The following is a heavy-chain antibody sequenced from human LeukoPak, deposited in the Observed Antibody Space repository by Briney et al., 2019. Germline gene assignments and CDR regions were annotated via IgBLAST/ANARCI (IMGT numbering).Heavy chain of an antibody. J-gene: IGHJ4*02. CDR3: ARDSAYCGGDCYLIFDY. Sequence: PSQTPSLTCTVSGGSISEGNHFWTWIRQPAGKGLEWIGRTYTSGSTNYNPSLKSRVTMSVDTSKNQFSLKLSSVTAADTAVYYCARDSAYCGGDCYLIFDYWGQGTLVTVSS. D-gene: IGHD2-21*01. CDR2: TYTSGST. V-gene: IGHV4-61*02. CDR1: GGSISEGNHF.